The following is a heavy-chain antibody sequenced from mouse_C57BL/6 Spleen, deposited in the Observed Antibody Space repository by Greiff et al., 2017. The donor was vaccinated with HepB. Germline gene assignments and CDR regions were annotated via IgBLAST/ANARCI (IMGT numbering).Heavy chain of an antibody. D-gene: IGHD1-2*01. V-gene: IGHV5-4*01. CDR2: ISDGGSYT. Sequence: EVQRVESGGGLVKPGGSLKLSCAASGFTFSSYAMSWVRQTPEKRLEWVATISDGGSYTYYPDNVKGRFTISRDNAKNNLYLQMSHLKSEDTAMYYCARDRAITTWYFDVWGTGTTVTVSS. CDR3: ARDRAITTWYFDV. CDR1: GFTFSSYA. J-gene: IGHJ1*03.